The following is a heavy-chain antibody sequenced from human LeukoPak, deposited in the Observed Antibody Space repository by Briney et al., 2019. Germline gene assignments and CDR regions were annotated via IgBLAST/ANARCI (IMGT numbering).Heavy chain of an antibody. CDR1: GFTFSSYA. CDR2: ISYDGSNE. V-gene: IGHV3-30-3*01. CDR3: ARVQRLGELSSIDY. D-gene: IGHD3-16*02. Sequence: GRSLRLSCAASGFTFSSYAMHWVRQAPGKGLEWVAVISYDGSNEYYADSVKGRFTISRDNSKNTLYLQMNSLRAEDTAVYYCARVQRLGELSSIDYWSQGTLVTVSS. J-gene: IGHJ4*02.